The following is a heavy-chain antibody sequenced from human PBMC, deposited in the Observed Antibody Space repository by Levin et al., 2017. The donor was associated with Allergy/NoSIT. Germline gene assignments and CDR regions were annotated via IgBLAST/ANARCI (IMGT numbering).Heavy chain of an antibody. D-gene: IGHD2-2*01. V-gene: IGHV3-23*01. CDR3: AKALGFCSSISCSYYMDV. J-gene: IGHJ6*03. CDR1: GFTFTSYA. CDR2: ISGSGGST. Sequence: GGSLRLSCAASGFTFTSYAMSWVRQAPGKGLEWVSAISGSGGSTYYADSVKGRFTISRNNSEKTLYLQMNSLRAEDTAVYYCAKALGFCSSISCSYYMDVWGKGTTVTVSS.